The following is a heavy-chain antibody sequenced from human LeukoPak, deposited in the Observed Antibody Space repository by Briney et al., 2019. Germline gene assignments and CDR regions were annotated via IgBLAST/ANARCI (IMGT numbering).Heavy chain of an antibody. CDR1: GFTFSSYA. Sequence: GGSLRLSCAASGFTFSSYAMSWVRQAPGKGLEWVSSIGASGSSTYFGASVKGRFTISRDNSKNTVYLQMNSLRAEDTAIYYCGMVVGTIDYWGQGTLVTVSS. CDR2: IGASGSST. CDR3: GMVVGTIDY. D-gene: IGHD1-26*01. J-gene: IGHJ4*02. V-gene: IGHV3-23*01.